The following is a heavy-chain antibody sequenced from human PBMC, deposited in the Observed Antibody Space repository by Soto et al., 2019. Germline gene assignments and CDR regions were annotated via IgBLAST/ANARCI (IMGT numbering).Heavy chain of an antibody. CDR2: ISYDGSNK. CDR1: AFTFSSYD. J-gene: IGHJ3*02. CDR3: AKDRVADNSDRSGYPGAFDI. Sequence: HPGGSLRLSCAASAFTFSSYDMHWVRQAPGKGLEGVAVISYDGSNKYYADSVKGRFTISRDNSKNTVHLQMNSLRAEDTAVYYCAKDRVADNSDRSGYPGAFDIWGQETMLTVSS. V-gene: IGHV3-30*18. D-gene: IGHD3-22*01.